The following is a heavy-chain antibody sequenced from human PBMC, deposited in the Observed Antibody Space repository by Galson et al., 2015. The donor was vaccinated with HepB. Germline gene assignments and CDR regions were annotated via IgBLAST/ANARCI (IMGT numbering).Heavy chain of an antibody. V-gene: IGHV3-33*01. CDR3: AGSYCSADSSLFPPGY. CDR1: GVVFSNIG. CDR2: IWYDGSNE. Sequence: SLRLSCATSGVVFSNIGMHWVRQAPGKGLEWVAIIWYDGSNEYYVESVKGRFTISRDNSKNTLSLQMNSLRAEDTAVYYCAGSYCSADSSLFPPGYWGQGTVVTVSS. D-gene: IGHD2-15*01. J-gene: IGHJ4*02.